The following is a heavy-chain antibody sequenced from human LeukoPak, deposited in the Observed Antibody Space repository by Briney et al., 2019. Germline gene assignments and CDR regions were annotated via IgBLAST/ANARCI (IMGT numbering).Heavy chain of an antibody. CDR1: GYTFINYY. Sequence: ASVKVSCKASGYTFINYYMHWVRQAPGQGLEWMGIINPSGGGTTYAQKFQGRVAMTSDTSTSTFYMELSSLRSEDTAMYYCARELGYTQGSHLDYWGQGSQVTVSS. V-gene: IGHV1-46*01. D-gene: IGHD5-18*01. CDR3: ARELGYTQGSHLDY. J-gene: IGHJ4*02. CDR2: INPSGGGT.